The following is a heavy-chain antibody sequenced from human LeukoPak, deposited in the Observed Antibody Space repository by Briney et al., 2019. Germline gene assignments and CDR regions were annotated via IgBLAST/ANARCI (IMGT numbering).Heavy chain of an antibody. V-gene: IGHV4-59*08. D-gene: IGHD3-16*01. CDR1: GGSINGYY. CDR3: ARRRLGDAFDV. Sequence: SETLSLTCTVSGGSINGYYWTWIRQPPGKGLEWIGYIYYSGSTNYNPSLKSRVTLSVHTSKNQFSLRPSSVTAADTAMYYCARRRLGDAFDVWGQGTMVAVSS. CDR2: IYYSGST. J-gene: IGHJ3*01.